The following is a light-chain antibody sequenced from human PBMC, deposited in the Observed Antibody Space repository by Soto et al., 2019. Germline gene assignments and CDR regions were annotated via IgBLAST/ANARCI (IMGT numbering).Light chain of an antibody. CDR2: DVS. J-gene: IGLJ2*01. Sequence: QSVLTQPASVSGSPGQSITISCTGTSSDVGGYNYVSWYQQHPGKAPKLMIYDVSNRPSGVSNRFSGSKSGHTASLTISGLQAEDEADYYCSSYTRSRTPRYVVFGGGTKLTVL. CDR1: SSDVGGYNY. V-gene: IGLV2-14*01. CDR3: SSYTRSRTPRYVV.